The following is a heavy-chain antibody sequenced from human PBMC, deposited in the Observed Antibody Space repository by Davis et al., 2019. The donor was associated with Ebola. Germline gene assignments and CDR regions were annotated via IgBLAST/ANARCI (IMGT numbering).Heavy chain of an antibody. V-gene: IGHV1-3*01. CDR1: GYTFTSYA. D-gene: IGHD5-12*01. J-gene: IGHJ4*02. CDR3: AREWLRYYFDY. CDR2: INAGNGNT. Sequence: ASVKVSCKASGYTFTSYAMHWVRQAPGQRLEWMGWINAGNGNTKYSQKFQGRVTITADESTSTAYMELSSLRSEDTAVYYCAREWLRYYFDYWGQGTLVTVSS.